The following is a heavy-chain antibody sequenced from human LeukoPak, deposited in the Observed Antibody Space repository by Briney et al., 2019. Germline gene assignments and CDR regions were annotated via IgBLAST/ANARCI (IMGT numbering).Heavy chain of an antibody. Sequence: SETLSLTCTVSGVSISSSNSYWGWIRQPPGKGLEWIGSIYYSGSTYYNPSLKSRVTISVDKSKNQFSLKLSSVTAADTAVYYCARKIVVVTPGNYYYYYYMDVWGKGTTVTVSS. D-gene: IGHD3-22*01. J-gene: IGHJ6*03. CDR2: IYYSGST. CDR3: ARKIVVVTPGNYYYYYYMDV. CDR1: GVSISSSNSY. V-gene: IGHV4-39*07.